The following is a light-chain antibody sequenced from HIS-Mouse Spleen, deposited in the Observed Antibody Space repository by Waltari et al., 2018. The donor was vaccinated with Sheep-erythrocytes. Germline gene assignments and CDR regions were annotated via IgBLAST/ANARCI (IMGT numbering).Light chain of an antibody. CDR1: SSDVGGNNY. V-gene: IGLV2-11*01. J-gene: IGLJ1*01. CDR2: DVS. Sequence: QSALTQPRQVSGSPGQSVTISCTATSSDVGGNNYVHWYQQHPGKAPKLMIYDVSKRPSGVPDRFSGSKSGNTASLTISGLQAEDEADYYCCSYAGSYTFVFGTGTKVTVL. CDR3: CSYAGSYTFV.